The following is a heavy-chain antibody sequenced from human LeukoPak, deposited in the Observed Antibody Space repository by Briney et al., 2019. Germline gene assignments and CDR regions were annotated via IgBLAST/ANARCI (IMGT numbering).Heavy chain of an antibody. Sequence: ASVKVSCKASGHTFTGYYMHWVRQAPGQGLGWMGWINPNSDVTNYVQKLQGTVTMTRDTSISTAYMELSRMRSDDTAVYYCARNGGYDFWSGYTFDYWGQGTLVTVSS. J-gene: IGHJ4*02. D-gene: IGHD3-3*01. CDR3: ARNGGYDFWSGYTFDY. V-gene: IGHV1-2*02. CDR2: INPNSDVT. CDR1: GHTFTGYY.